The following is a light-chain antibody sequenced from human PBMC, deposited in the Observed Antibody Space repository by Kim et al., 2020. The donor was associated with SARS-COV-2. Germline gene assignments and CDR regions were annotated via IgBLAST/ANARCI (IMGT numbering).Light chain of an antibody. V-gene: IGLV1-44*01. CDR1: TTHIGTYA. CDR3: GGWDASLDRWV. CDR2: RDN. J-gene: IGLJ3*02. Sequence: GRRLTLPCTESTTHIGTYAATSYHHHPAAAPTTLIFRDNTRPPGVPHLLFGSTSGPTAALVTSGVQYADEDDYYCGGWDASLDRWVFGGGTQLTVL.